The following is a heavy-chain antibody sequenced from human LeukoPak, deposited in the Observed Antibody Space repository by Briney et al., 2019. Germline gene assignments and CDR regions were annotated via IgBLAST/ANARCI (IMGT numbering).Heavy chain of an antibody. D-gene: IGHD2-15*01. Sequence: ASVKVSCKASGYTFTSYDINWVRQATGQALEWMGWMNPNSGNTGYAQKFQGRVTITRNTSISTAYMELSSLRSEDTAVYYCARVPPLEKYCSGGSCWKNWFDPWGQGTLVTVSS. CDR1: GYTFTSYD. J-gene: IGHJ5*02. V-gene: IGHV1-8*01. CDR3: ARVPPLEKYCSGGSCWKNWFDP. CDR2: MNPNSGNT.